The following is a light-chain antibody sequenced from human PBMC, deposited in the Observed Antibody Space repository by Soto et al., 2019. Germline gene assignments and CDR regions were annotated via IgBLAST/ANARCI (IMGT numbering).Light chain of an antibody. CDR2: RNN. Sequence: QSVLTQPPSASGTPGQRVTISCSGSNSNIGNKYVYWYQQLPGTAPKLVMYRNNHRPSGVPDRFSGPKSGTSASLAISGLRSEDEADYYCAAWDDGVGGPAFGGGTKLTVL. CDR1: NSNIGNKY. V-gene: IGLV1-47*01. J-gene: IGLJ2*01. CDR3: AAWDDGVGGPA.